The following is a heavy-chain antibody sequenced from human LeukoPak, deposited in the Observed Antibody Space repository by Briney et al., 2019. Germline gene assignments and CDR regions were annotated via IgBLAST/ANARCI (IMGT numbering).Heavy chain of an antibody. Sequence: PGGSLRLSCAASGFTFDDYAMPWVRQAPVKGLEWVSGISWNSGSIGYADSVKGRFTISRDNAKNSLYLQMNSLRAEDTALYYCAKASGYSYGYVDYWGQGTLVTVSS. CDR1: GFTFDDYA. D-gene: IGHD5-18*01. CDR2: ISWNSGSI. J-gene: IGHJ4*02. CDR3: AKASGYSYGYVDY. V-gene: IGHV3-9*01.